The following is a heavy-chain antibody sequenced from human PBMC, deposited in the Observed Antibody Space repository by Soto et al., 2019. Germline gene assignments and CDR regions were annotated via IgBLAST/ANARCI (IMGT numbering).Heavy chain of an antibody. CDR3: ARALSYFVWFDP. J-gene: IGHJ5*02. CDR2: INAGNGNT. V-gene: IGHV1-3*01. Sequence: QVQLVQSGAEVKKPGASVKVSCKASGYTFTSYAMHWVRQAPGQRLEWMGWINAGNGNTKYSQKFQGRVTITRDTSASTAYMERSSLRSEDTAVYYCARALSYFVWFDPWGQGTLVTVSS. CDR1: GYTFTSYA. D-gene: IGHD5-18*01.